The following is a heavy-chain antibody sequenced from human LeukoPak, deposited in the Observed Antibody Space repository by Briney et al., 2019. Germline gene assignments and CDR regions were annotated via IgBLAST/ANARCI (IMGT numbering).Heavy chain of an antibody. CDR1: GYTFTSNY. V-gene: IGHV1-46*01. CDR3: ARDLIAAAGSGYYYYMDV. CDR2: ISPSGGST. Sequence: ASVKVSCKAFGYTFTSNYMHWVRQAPGQGPEWMGVISPSGGSTTYAQKFQGRVTITADKSTSTAYMELSSLRSEDTAVYYCARDLIAAAGSGYYYYMDVWGKGTTVTVSS. J-gene: IGHJ6*03. D-gene: IGHD6-13*01.